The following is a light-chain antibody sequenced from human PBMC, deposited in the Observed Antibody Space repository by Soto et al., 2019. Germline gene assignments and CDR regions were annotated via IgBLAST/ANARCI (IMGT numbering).Light chain of an antibody. J-gene: IGKJ5*01. Sequence: EIVLTQSPGTLSLSPGERATLSCRASQSVSSSYLAWYQHKPGQPPRLLIYGASSRATGIPDRFSGSGYGTDFPLTLSRLEPEDFAVYYCQQYGSSLITFGQGTRLEIK. V-gene: IGKV3-20*01. CDR3: QQYGSSLIT. CDR1: QSVSSSY. CDR2: GAS.